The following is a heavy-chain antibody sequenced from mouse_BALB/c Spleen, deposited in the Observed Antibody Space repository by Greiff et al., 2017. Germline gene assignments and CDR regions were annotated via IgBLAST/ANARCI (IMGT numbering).Heavy chain of an antibody. Sequence: VQLQQSGPGLVKPSQSLSLTCTVTGYSITSDYAWNWIRQFPGNKLEWMGYISYSGSTSYNPSLKSRISITRDTSKNQFFLQLNSVTTEDTATYYCAKLLYAMDYWGQGTSVTVSS. V-gene: IGHV3-2*02. CDR1: GYSITSDYA. D-gene: IGHD1-1*01. CDR2: ISYSGST. J-gene: IGHJ4*01. CDR3: AKLLYAMDY.